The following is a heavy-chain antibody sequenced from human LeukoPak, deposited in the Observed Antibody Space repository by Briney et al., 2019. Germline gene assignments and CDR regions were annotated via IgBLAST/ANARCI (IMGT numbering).Heavy chain of an antibody. CDR3: ARGALDF. CDR1: GVSINSTTFH. Sequence: SETLSLTCSVSGVSINSTTFHGGWLRQPPGEGPEWIGVISYSGSTYYNPSLKSRVTLSLDRSKNHFSLNLSSVTAADAAVYYCARGALDFWGQGLLVTVSS. J-gene: IGHJ4*02. CDR2: ISYSGST. V-gene: IGHV4-39*07.